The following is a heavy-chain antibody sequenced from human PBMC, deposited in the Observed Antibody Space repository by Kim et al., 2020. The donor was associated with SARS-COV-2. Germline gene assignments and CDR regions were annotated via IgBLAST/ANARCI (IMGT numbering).Heavy chain of an antibody. V-gene: IGHV3-30*02. D-gene: IGHD1-26*01. Sequence: YATTVKRRFTITRNNSKNTLYLEMNSLRVEDTDVYYCAKDYSGSYYYGIDVWGQGTTVTVSS. J-gene: IGHJ6*02. CDR3: AKDYSGSYYYGIDV.